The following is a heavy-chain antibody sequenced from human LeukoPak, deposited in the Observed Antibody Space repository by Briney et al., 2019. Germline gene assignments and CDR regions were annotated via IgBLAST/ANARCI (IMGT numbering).Heavy chain of an antibody. J-gene: IGHJ3*02. V-gene: IGHV4-59*08. Sequence: SETLSLTCAVSGDSISSYYWTWIRQPPGKGLEWIGFIYNTRSTNYNPSLKSRVTISFDTSKNQFSLKLNSVTAADTAVYYCARRNILTEGEAFDIWGQGTMVTVSS. D-gene: IGHD3-9*01. CDR3: ARRNILTEGEAFDI. CDR1: GDSISSYY. CDR2: IYNTRST.